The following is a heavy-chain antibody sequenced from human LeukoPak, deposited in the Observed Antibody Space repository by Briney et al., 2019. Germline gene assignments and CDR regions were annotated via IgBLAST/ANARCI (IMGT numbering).Heavy chain of an antibody. J-gene: IGHJ4*02. CDR2: ISSSGGST. D-gene: IGHD2-8*02. CDR3: ARGPDVVLVSHWSFFDY. Sequence: GGSLRLSCAASGFTFSSYAMHWVRQVPGKGLEYVSAISSSGGSTYYANSVKGRFTISRDNSKNTLYLQMGSLRTEDMAIYYCARGPDVVLVSHWSFFDYWGQGTLATVSS. V-gene: IGHV3-64*01. CDR1: GFTFSSYA.